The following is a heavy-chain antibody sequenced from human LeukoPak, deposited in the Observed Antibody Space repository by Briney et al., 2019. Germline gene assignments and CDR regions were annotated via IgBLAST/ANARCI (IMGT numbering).Heavy chain of an antibody. V-gene: IGHV3-11*01. CDR3: ARDGYVDIVATNGLANFDY. CDR2: ISSSGSTI. Sequence: GGSLRLSCAASGFTFSDYYMSWIRQAPGKGPEWVSYISSSGSTIYYADSVKGRFTISRDNAKNSLYLQMNSLRAEDTAVYYCARDGYVDIVATNGLANFDYWGQGTLVTVSS. CDR1: GFTFSDYY. D-gene: IGHD5-12*01. J-gene: IGHJ4*02.